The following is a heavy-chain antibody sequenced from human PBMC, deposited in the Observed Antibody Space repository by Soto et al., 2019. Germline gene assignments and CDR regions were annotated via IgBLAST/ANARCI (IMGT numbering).Heavy chain of an antibody. CDR1: GFTFSSYW. J-gene: IGHJ4*02. CDR2: IKQDGSAK. D-gene: IGHD3-10*01. V-gene: IGHV3-7*01. CDR3: ARRIFMVRGVIMGY. Sequence: EVQLVESGGGLVQPGGSMRLSCAASGFTFSSYWLSWVRQAPGQGLEWVANIKQDGSAKYYVDSVKGRLTISRDNAKNSLYLQMNSLRAEYTAVYYCARRIFMVRGVIMGYWGQGTLVTVSS.